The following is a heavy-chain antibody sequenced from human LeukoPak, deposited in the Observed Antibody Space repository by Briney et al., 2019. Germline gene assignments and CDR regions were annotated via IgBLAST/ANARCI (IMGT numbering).Heavy chain of an antibody. D-gene: IGHD2-15*01. CDR3: ARARRDCSGGTCFSYYFDN. Sequence: GGSLRLSCAASGFTFSSYWMHWVRQAPGKGLECVSAISSIEGRIYYANSVKGRFTISRDNSKNMVFLQMGSLRAEDMAVYYCARARRDCSGGTCFSYYFDNWGQGTLVTVSP. CDR2: ISSIEGRI. CDR1: GFTFSSYW. V-gene: IGHV3-64*01. J-gene: IGHJ4*02.